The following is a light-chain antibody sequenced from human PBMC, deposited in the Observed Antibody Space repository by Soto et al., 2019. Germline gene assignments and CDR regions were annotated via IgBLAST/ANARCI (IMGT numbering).Light chain of an antibody. J-gene: IGLJ2*01. V-gene: IGLV2-23*01. CDR2: EGS. CDR1: SSDVGSYNL. CDR3: CSYAGSSTPHVV. Sequence: QSALTQPASVSGSPGQSITISCTGTSSDVGSYNLVSWYQQHPGKAPKLMIYEGSKRPSGVSNRFSGSNSGNTASLTISGLQAEDEADYDCCSYAGSSTPHVVFGGGTQLTVL.